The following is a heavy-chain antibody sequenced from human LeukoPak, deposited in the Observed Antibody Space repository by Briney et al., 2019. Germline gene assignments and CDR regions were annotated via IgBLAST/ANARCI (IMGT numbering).Heavy chain of an antibody. CDR3: ARIIAVAGGSTYYFDY. Sequence: PSETLSLTCTVSGGSISSSSYYWGWLRQPPGKGLEWIGSIYYSGSTYYNPSLKSRVTISVDTSKNQFSLKLSSVTAADTAVYYCARIIAVAGGSTYYFDYWGQGTLVTVSS. CDR1: GGSISSSSYY. CDR2: IYYSGST. J-gene: IGHJ4*02. D-gene: IGHD6-19*01. V-gene: IGHV4-39*07.